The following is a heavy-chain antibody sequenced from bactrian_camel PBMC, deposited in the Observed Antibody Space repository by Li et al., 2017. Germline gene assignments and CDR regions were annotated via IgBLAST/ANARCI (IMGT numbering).Heavy chain of an antibody. CDR3: AARTLRNYDYTGPPLSEVAFGY. CDR1: GFVFTTVD. J-gene: IGHJ6*01. CDR2: VNTGDGDGNT. Sequence: VQLVESGGGLVQPGGSLRLSCVTSGFVFTTVDMSWVRQSPDKGLEWVSVVNTGDGDGNTYYADSVKGRFTISEDYAENTLHLQMNSLKPEDTAMYYCAARTLRNYDYTGPPLSEVAFGYWGQGTQVTVS. V-gene: IGHV3S40*01. D-gene: IGHD2*01.